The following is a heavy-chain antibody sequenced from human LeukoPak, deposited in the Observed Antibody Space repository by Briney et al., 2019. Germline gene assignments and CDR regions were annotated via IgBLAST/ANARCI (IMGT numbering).Heavy chain of an antibody. J-gene: IGHJ6*03. CDR2: INSDGRST. CDR3: ARAARGDYYYMDV. V-gene: IGHV3-74*01. CDR1: GFTFSSYW. D-gene: IGHD6-6*01. Sequence: WSLRLSCAPSGFTFSSYWMHWVRQAPAKGLVGVSRINSDGRSTRYEDSVKGRFTISRDNAKNTLYLQMNSLRAEDTAVYYCARAARGDYYYMDVWGKGTTVTVSS.